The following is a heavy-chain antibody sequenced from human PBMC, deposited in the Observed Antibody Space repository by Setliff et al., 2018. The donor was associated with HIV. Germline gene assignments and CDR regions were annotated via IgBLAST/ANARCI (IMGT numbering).Heavy chain of an antibody. D-gene: IGHD3-22*01. CDR1: GFTFSSYA. V-gene: IGHV3-23*01. Sequence: GGSLRLSCAASGFTFSSYAMSWVRQAPGKGLEWVSAISGSGGSTYYADSVKSRFTISRDNSKNTLYLQMNSLRAEDTAVYYCAKEHYYDSSGYYPEYFDYWGQGTLVTVSS. CDR2: ISGSGGST. CDR3: AKEHYYDSSGYYPEYFDY. J-gene: IGHJ4*02.